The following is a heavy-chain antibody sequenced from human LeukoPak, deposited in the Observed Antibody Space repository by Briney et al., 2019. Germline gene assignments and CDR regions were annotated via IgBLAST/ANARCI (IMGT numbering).Heavy chain of an antibody. J-gene: IGHJ4*02. CDR3: ARAPPYYYDSSGYYGVDY. CDR2: ISSSSSYI. Sequence: GGSLRLSCAASGFTFSSYSMNWVRQAPGKGLEWVSSISSSSSYIYYADSVKGRFTISRENAKNSLYLQMNSLRAEDTAVYYCARAPPYYYDSSGYYGVDYWGQGTLVTVSS. CDR1: GFTFSSYS. D-gene: IGHD3-22*01. V-gene: IGHV3-21*01.